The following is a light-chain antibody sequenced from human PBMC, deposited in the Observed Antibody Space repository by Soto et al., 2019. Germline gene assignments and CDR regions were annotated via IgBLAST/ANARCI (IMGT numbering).Light chain of an antibody. J-gene: IGKJ1*01. V-gene: IGKV1-5*03. CDR3: QYWSDYCWT. Sequence: DIQLTQSPSTLSTSVGDRVTISCRASQSISSWLAWYQQKPWKAPKLLIYNTSNLESGVPPRFGGSGSGTEFTLTISSLQPDDFATYYCQYWSDYCWTFGQGTKVEIK. CDR2: NTS. CDR1: QSISSW.